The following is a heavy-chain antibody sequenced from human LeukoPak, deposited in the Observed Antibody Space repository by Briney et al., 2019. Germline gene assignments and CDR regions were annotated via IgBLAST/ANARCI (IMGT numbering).Heavy chain of an antibody. CDR1: GGSISSYY. V-gene: IGHV4-59*01. CDR3: ARDITGTTSFDY. Sequence: SETLSLTCTVSGGSISSYYWSWIRQPPEKGLEWIGYIYYSGSTNYNPSLKSRVTISVDTSKNQFSLKLSSETAADTAVYYCARDITGTTSFDYWGQGTLVTVSS. D-gene: IGHD1-7*01. CDR2: IYYSGST. J-gene: IGHJ4*02.